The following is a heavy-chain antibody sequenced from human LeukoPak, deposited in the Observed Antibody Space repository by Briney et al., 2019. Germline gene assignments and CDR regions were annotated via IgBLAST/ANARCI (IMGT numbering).Heavy chain of an antibody. CDR2: INHSGST. CDR3: ASLYVDTATPGY. J-gene: IGHJ4*02. Sequence: SETLSLTCAVYGGSFSGYYWSWIRQPPGKGLEWIGEINHSGSTNYNPSLKSRVTISVDKSKNQFSLKLSSVTAADTAVYYCASLYVDTATPGYWGQGTLVTVSS. D-gene: IGHD5-18*01. CDR1: GGSFSGYY. V-gene: IGHV4-34*01.